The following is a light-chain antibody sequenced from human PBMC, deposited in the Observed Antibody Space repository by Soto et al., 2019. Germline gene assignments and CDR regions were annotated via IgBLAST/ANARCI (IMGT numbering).Light chain of an antibody. J-gene: IGKJ4*01. CDR1: QSVSSY. V-gene: IGKV3-11*01. CDR3: QQRSNWPPLT. Sequence: EIVLTQSPATLCLSPGERATLSCRASQSVSSYLAWYQQKPGQAPRLLIYDASNRATGIPARFSGSGSGTDFTLTISSLEPEYFAFYYCQQRSNWPPLTFGGGTKVEIK. CDR2: DAS.